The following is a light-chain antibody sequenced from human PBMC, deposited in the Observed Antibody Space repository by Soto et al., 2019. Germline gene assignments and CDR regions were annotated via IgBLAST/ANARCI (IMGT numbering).Light chain of an antibody. CDR2: DVS. CDR3: SSYTSSSTPV. J-gene: IGLJ3*02. CDR1: SSDVGLYNY. Sequence: QSALTQPASVSGSPGQSITISCTGTSSDVGLYNYVSWYQQHPGKAPKLLIYDVSDRPSGVSNRFSGSKSGNTASLTISGLQAEDEADYYCSSYTSSSTPVFGGGTQLTVL. V-gene: IGLV2-14*03.